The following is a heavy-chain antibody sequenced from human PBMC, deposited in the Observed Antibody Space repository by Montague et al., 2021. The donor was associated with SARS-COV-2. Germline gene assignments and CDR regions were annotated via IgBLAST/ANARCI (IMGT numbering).Heavy chain of an antibody. Sequence: SRRLSCAASGFPFSNHAMSWVRQAPGRGLEWVSGIGDSGDSTYYADSVKGRFTISRDNSNNMLYLQMISLRVEDTAAYYCARHFQSGSYGAYYYYGMDVWGQGTTVTVSS. D-gene: IGHD1-26*01. V-gene: IGHV3-23*01. J-gene: IGHJ6*02. CDR2: IGDSGDST. CDR3: ARHFQSGSYGAYYYYGMDV. CDR1: GFPFSNHA.